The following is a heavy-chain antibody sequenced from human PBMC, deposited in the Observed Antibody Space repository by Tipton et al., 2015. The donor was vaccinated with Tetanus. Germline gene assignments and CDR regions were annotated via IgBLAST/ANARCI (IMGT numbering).Heavy chain of an antibody. J-gene: IGHJ5*02. CDR1: GGSISSYY. CDR3: ARGPPVAYCSGGSCPAWFDP. D-gene: IGHD2-15*01. V-gene: IGHV4-4*07. CDR2: IYTSGST. Sequence: TLSLTCTVSGGSISSYYWSWIRQPAGKGLEWIGHIYTSGSTNYNPSLKSRVTISVDTSKNQFSLKLSSVTAADTAVYYCARGPPVAYCSGGSCPAWFDPWGQGTLVTVSS.